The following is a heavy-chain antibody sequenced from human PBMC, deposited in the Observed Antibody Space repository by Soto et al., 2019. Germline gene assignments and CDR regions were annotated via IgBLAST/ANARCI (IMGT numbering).Heavy chain of an antibody. J-gene: IGHJ4*02. D-gene: IGHD4-17*01. Sequence: GESLKISCMGSGYSFTSYWISWVRQMPGKGLEWMGRIDPSDSYTNYSPSFQGHVTISADKSISTAYLQWKSLKASDTAMYYCARLGHYGEHIYDYWGQGTLVTVSS. CDR2: IDPSDSYT. CDR3: ARLGHYGEHIYDY. CDR1: GYSFTSYW. V-gene: IGHV5-10-1*01.